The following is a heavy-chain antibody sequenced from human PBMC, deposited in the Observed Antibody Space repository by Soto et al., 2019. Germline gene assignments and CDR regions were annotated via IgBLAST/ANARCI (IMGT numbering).Heavy chain of an antibody. J-gene: IGHJ5*02. CDR3: ARGWVGSGYDP. D-gene: IGHD2-15*01. CDR2: ITPYNGNT. Sequence: QVQLVQSGAEVKKPGASVKVSCKASGYTFINYGINWVRQAPGQGLEWMGWITPYNGNTNYAQKLQGRVTMTTDTSTSTAYMELRSLRSDDTAEYYGARGWVGSGYDPWGQGTLVTVSS. CDR1: GYTFINYG. V-gene: IGHV1-18*01.